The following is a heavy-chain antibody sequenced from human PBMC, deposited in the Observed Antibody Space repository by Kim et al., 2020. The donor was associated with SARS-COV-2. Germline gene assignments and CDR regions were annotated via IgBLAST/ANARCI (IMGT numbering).Heavy chain of an antibody. J-gene: IGHJ4*02. V-gene: IGHV3-30*18. Sequence: GGSLRLSCAASGFTFSSYGMHLVRQAPGKGLEWVAVISYDGSNKYYADSVKGRFTISRDNSKNTLYLQMNSLRAEDTAVYYCAKDQYYYDSSGYWAQGTL. D-gene: IGHD3-22*01. CDR3: AKDQYYYDSSGY. CDR1: GFTFSSYG. CDR2: ISYDGSNK.